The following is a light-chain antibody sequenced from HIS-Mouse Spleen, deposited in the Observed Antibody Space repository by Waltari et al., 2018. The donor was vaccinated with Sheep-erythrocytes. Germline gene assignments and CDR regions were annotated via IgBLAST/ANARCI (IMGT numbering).Light chain of an antibody. CDR2: EGS. CDR1: SSDVGRYNL. Sequence: QSALTQPASVSGSPGQSIPISCPATSSDVGRYNLVPWSQQHPGKAPKLMIYEGSKRPSGVSNRFSGSKSGNTASLTISGLQAEDEADYYCCSYAGSSTPWVFGGGTKLTVL. CDR3: CSYAGSSTPWV. J-gene: IGLJ3*02. V-gene: IGLV2-23*01.